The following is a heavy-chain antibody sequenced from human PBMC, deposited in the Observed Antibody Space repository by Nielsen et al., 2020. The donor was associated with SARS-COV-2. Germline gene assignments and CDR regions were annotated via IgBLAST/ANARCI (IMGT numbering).Heavy chain of an antibody. CDR2: ISYDGSNK. V-gene: IGHV3-30-3*01. Sequence: WIRQPPGKGLEWVAVISYDGSNKYYADSVKGRFTISRDNSKNTLYLQMNSLRAEDTAVYYCASTIVPAAMPYALSGNWFDPWGQGTLVTVSS. D-gene: IGHD2-2*01. CDR3: ASTIVPAAMPYALSGNWFDP. J-gene: IGHJ5*02.